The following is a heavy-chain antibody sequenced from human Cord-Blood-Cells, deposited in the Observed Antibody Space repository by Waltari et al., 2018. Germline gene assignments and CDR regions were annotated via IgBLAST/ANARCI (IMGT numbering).Heavy chain of an antibody. CDR3: ATVKGDYGDYGWYFDL. CDR2: FDPEEGET. J-gene: IGHJ2*01. D-gene: IGHD4-17*01. V-gene: IGHV1-24*01. Sequence: QVQLVQSGAEVKKPGASVKVSCKVSGYTLTELSMHWVRQAPGKGLEWMGCFDPEEGETIYAQKFQGRVTMTEDTSTDTAYMELSSLRSEDTAVYYCATVKGDYGDYGWYFDLWGRGTLVTVSS. CDR1: GYTLTELS.